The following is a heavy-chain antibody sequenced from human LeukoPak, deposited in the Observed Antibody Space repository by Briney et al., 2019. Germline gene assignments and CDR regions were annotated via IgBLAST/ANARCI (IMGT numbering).Heavy chain of an antibody. V-gene: IGHV3-23*01. CDR2: ISGSGGST. D-gene: IGHD3-9*01. Sequence: GGSLRLSCAASGFTFSSYAMSWVRQAPGKGLEWVSAISGSGGSTYYADSVRGRFTISRDNFKNTLYLQMNSLRAEDTAVYYCAKDLLTGLYYFDYWGQGTLVTVSS. CDR3: AKDLLTGLYYFDY. J-gene: IGHJ4*02. CDR1: GFTFSSYA.